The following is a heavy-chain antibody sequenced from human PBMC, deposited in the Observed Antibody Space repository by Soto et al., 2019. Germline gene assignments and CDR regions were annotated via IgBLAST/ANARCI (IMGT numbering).Heavy chain of an antibody. CDR3: ARVTRITMVRGVIPQGGWFDP. D-gene: IGHD3-10*01. Sequence: PSETLSLTCAVSGGSISSGGYSWSWIRQPPGKGLEWIGYIYHSGSTHYNPSLKSRVTISVDRSKNQFSLKLSSVTAADTAVYYCARVTRITMVRGVIPQGGWFDPWGQGTLVTVSS. CDR1: GGSISSGGYS. J-gene: IGHJ5*02. CDR2: IYHSGST. V-gene: IGHV4-30-2*01.